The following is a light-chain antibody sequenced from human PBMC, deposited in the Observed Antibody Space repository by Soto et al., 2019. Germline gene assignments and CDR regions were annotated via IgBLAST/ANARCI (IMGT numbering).Light chain of an antibody. CDR3: QQRSNWPLT. J-gene: IGKJ4*01. V-gene: IGKV3-11*01. CDR2: DAS. Sequence: EIVLTQSPATLSLSPVEIAPLSFTASQSVSRYLAWYQQKPGQAPRLFIYDASNRAPGIPARFSGSGSGTDFTLTISSLEPEDFAVYYCQQRSNWPLTFGGGTKVDIK. CDR1: QSVSRY.